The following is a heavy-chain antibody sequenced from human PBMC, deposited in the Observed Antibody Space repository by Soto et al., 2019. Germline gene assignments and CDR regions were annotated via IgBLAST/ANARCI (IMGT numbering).Heavy chain of an antibody. D-gene: IGHD1-1*01. V-gene: IGHV3-74*01. J-gene: IGHJ1*01. CDR1: GFTFSNYW. CDR3: ATNRGPFLRDELEY. CDR2: IAADGSNT. Sequence: EVQLVESGGGLVQPGGSLRISCAASGFTFSNYWMYWVRKVPGKGLVWVSRIAADGSNTAYADSVEGRFSISRDNAKNTLYLQMNSLRPDDTALYYCATNRGPFLRDELEYWGQGTVVTVSS.